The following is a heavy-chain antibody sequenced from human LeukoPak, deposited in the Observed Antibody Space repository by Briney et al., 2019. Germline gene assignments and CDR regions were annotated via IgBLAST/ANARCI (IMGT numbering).Heavy chain of an antibody. V-gene: IGHV3-23*01. J-gene: IGHJ4*02. CDR3: AKDHGSLGSGLN. CDR2: ISGSGVST. CDR1: GFTFSDYY. D-gene: IGHD3-10*01. Sequence: PGGSLRLSCAASGFTFSDYYMSWVRQAPGQGLEWVSVISGSGVSTYYADSVKGRFTISRDNSKNTLYLQMNSLRAEDTAVYYCAKDHGSLGSGLNWGQGTLVTVSS.